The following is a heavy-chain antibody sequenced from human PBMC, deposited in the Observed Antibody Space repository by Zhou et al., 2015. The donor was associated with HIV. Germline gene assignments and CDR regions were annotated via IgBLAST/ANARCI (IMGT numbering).Heavy chain of an antibody. V-gene: IGHV1-69*06. D-gene: IGHD3-22*01. CDR1: GGTFSSYA. CDR3: ARDREPNYYDSSGFLPVSGYFDY. Sequence: QVQLVQSGAEVKKPGSSVKVSCKASGGTFSSYAISWVRQAPGQGLEWMGGIIPIFGTANYAQKFQGRVTITADKSTSTAYMELSSLRSEDTAVYYCARDREPNYYDSSGFLPVSGYFDYWGQGTLVTVSS. CDR2: IIPIFGTA. J-gene: IGHJ4*02.